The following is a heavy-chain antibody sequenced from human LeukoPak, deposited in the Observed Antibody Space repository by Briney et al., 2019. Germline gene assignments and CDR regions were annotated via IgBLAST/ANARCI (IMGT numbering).Heavy chain of an antibody. CDR1: GFTFSSYW. J-gene: IGHJ5*02. CDR3: ARDLGGVGGS. V-gene: IGHV3-74*01. CDR2: SNEDGTIT. Sequence: GGSLRLSCAASGFTFSSYWMHWVRQTPGKGLVWVSRSNEDGTITNYADSVKGRFSISRDNAKNTLYLQMNSLRVEDTASYYCARDLGGVGGSWGQGTLVTVSS. D-gene: IGHD1-26*01.